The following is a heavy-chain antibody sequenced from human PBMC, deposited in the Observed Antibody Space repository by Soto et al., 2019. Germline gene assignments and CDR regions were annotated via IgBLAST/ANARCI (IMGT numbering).Heavy chain of an antibody. CDR1: GVSITSYY. D-gene: IGHD2-15*01. CDR3: ARDVSGVGVIEV. V-gene: IGHV4-4*07. CDR2: IYHTGSI. J-gene: IGHJ6*02. Sequence: SETLSLTCTASGVSITSYYWSWLRQSAGKGLEWIGRIYHTGSINYNTSLQSRVTMSVDTSKNQVSLKLTSVTAADAAVYYCARDVSGVGVIEVWGQGTTVNVSS.